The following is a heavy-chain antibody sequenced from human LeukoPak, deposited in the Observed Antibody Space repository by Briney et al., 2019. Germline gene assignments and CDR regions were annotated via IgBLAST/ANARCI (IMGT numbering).Heavy chain of an antibody. CDR2: ISSSSSYT. CDR3: ARSGTPNNYYNYGMDV. CDR1: GFTFSDYY. D-gene: IGHD1-26*01. J-gene: IGHJ6*02. Sequence: GSLRLSCAVSGFTFSDYYMSWIRQAPGKGLEWVSYISSSSSYTKYADSMKGRFTISRDNAKKSLYLQMNSLRPEDTAVYYCARSGTPNNYYNYGMDVWGQGTTVTVSS. V-gene: IGHV3-11*03.